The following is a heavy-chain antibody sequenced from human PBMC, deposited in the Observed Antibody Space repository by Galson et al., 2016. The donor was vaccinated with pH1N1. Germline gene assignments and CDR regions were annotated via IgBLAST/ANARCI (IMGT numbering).Heavy chain of an antibody. V-gene: IGHV3-48*03. Sequence: SLRLSCAVSGFTFDSHEMNWVRQAPGKGLEWVASISSGGNTMIYADSVKGRFIISRDNTKNSLYLQMNSLRVEDTAVYYCARAYYDPLTRFSGAFDYWGQGTLVTVSS. CDR1: GFTFDSHE. CDR2: ISSGGNTM. CDR3: ARAYYDPLTRFSGAFDY. D-gene: IGHD3-9*01. J-gene: IGHJ4*02.